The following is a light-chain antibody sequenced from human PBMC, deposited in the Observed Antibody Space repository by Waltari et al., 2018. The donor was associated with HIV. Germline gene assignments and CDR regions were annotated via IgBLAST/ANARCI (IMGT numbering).Light chain of an antibody. Sequence: QSALTQPASVSGSPGQSITISCTGTSSDIGGHNYVSGYQQPPDNAPKLIIYEVSNRPSAVSDPFSGSQSGTTAFLAISGLQSEDEVDYYCSSYSSSSTLVVFGGGTKLTVL. V-gene: IGLV2-14*01. CDR2: EVS. CDR1: SSDIGGHNY. CDR3: SSYSSSSTLVV. J-gene: IGLJ2*01.